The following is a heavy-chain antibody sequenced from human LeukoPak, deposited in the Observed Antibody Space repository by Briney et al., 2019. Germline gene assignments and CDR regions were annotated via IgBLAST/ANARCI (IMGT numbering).Heavy chain of an antibody. V-gene: IGHV3-7*03. CDR1: GLTFSSYW. Sequence: GGSLRLSCAVSGLTFSSYWMSWFRQAPGKGLEWVANINQDGSQKFSVDSVKGRFTISRDNAKNSLSLQMNSLRVEDTAVYYCARDWFDGDYDRFDYWGQGTLVTVSS. J-gene: IGHJ4*02. D-gene: IGHD4-17*01. CDR3: ARDWFDGDYDRFDY. CDR2: INQDGSQK.